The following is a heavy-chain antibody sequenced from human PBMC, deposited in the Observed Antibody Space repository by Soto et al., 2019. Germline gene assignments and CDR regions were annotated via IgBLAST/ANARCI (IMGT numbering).Heavy chain of an antibody. CDR3: AIDRYDFWSGYHSVLDY. CDR2: ISWNSGSI. D-gene: IGHD3-3*01. CDR1: GFTFDDYA. Sequence: EVQLVESGGGLVQPGRSLRLSCAASGFTFDDYAMHWVRQAPGKGLEWVSGISWNSGSIGYADSVKGRFTISRDNAKNSLYLQMNSLRAEDTALYYCAIDRYDFWSGYHSVLDYWGQGTLVTVSS. V-gene: IGHV3-9*01. J-gene: IGHJ4*02.